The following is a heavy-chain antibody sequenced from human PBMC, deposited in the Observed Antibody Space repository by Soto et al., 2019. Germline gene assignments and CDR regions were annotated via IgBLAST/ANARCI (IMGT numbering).Heavy chain of an antibody. J-gene: IGHJ6*02. Sequence: ASVKVSCKASGYTFTSYGISWVRQAPGQGLEWMGWISAYNGNTNYAQKLQGRVTMTTDTSTSTAYMELRSLRSDDTAVYYCASDPTPQLWTTYYYYYSGMDVWGQGNTVTVPS. CDR1: GYTFTSYG. D-gene: IGHD5-18*01. V-gene: IGHV1-18*04. CDR2: ISAYNGNT. CDR3: ASDPTPQLWTTYYYYYSGMDV.